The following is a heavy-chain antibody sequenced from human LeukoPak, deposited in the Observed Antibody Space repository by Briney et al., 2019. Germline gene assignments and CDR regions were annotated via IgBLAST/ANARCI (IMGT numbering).Heavy chain of an antibody. V-gene: IGHV1-2*02. Sequence: ASVEVSCKASGYTFADYYINWVRQAPGQGLEWMGWINPNSGGTNYAQKFQGRVTMTRDTSISTAYMELSRLRSDDTAVYYCARATRNIAAAGTSVLNYWGQGTLVTVSS. CDR3: ARATRNIAAAGTSVLNY. D-gene: IGHD6-13*01. CDR2: INPNSGGT. J-gene: IGHJ4*02. CDR1: GYTFADYY.